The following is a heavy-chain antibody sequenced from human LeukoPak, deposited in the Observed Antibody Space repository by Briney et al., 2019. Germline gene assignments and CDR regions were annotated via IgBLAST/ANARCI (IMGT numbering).Heavy chain of an antibody. CDR1: GFTFDDYA. Sequence: GGSLRLSCAASGFTFDDYAMHWVRQAPGKGLEWVSGISWNSGSIGYADSVKGRFTISRDNAKNSLYLQMNSLRAEDTALYYCAKDVAAGPTAPPYYYYGMDVWGQGTTVTVSS. D-gene: IGHD6-6*01. CDR3: AKDVAAGPTAPPYYYYGMDV. V-gene: IGHV3-9*01. J-gene: IGHJ6*02. CDR2: ISWNSGSI.